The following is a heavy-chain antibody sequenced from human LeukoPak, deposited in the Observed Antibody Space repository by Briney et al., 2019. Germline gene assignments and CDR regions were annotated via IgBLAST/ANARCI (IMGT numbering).Heavy chain of an antibody. D-gene: IGHD5-18*01. Sequence: GGSLRLSCAASGFTFSSYWMTWVRQAPGKGLEWVANIKEDGSEKYYVDPVKGRFTISRDNAKNSLYLHMNSLRAEDTAVYYCAREIGYSYGAHFDYWGQGTLVTVSS. J-gene: IGHJ4*02. CDR1: GFTFSSYW. CDR3: AREIGYSYGAHFDY. V-gene: IGHV3-7*01. CDR2: IKEDGSEK.